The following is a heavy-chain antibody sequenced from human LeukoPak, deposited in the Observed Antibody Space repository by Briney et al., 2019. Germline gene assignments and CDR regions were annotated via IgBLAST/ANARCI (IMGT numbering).Heavy chain of an antibody. CDR1: GFTFSSYW. Sequence: GGSLRLSCAASGFTFSSYWMHWVRQAPGKALVWVSRINSDGSSTSYADSVKGRFTISRDNAKNTLYLQMNSLRAEDTAVYYCAREGGGSYDYWGQGTLVTVCS. D-gene: IGHD1-26*01. V-gene: IGHV3-74*01. CDR3: AREGGGSYDY. J-gene: IGHJ4*02. CDR2: INSDGSST.